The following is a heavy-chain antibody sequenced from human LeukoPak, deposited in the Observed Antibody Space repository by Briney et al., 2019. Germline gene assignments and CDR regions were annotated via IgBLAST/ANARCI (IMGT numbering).Heavy chain of an antibody. CDR2: MLPGNSDT. J-gene: IGHJ4*02. D-gene: IGHD3-9*01. CDR1: GYSFSNYW. V-gene: IGHV5-51*01. Sequence: GESLKISCKGSGYSFSNYWIGWVRQMPGKGLEWVGIMLPGNSDTRYSPSFQGQVTMSADKSISTAYLQWSSLKAADTAMYYCARQYYDILTDPNYFDSWGQGTLVTVSS. CDR3: ARQYYDILTDPNYFDS.